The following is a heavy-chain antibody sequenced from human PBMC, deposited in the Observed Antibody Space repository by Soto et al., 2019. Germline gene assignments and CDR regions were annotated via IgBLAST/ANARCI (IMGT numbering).Heavy chain of an antibody. CDR3: ARGRTDYAYFES. D-gene: IGHD3-16*01. Sequence: GGSLRLSCAASGISFNIHTMYLVRQPPGKGLEWVSYISSSGSSTYYADSVKGRFTISRDNARNSLSLQMNGLRDEDTAVYYCARGRTDYAYFESWGQGTLVTVSS. J-gene: IGHJ4*02. CDR2: ISSSGSST. CDR1: GISFNIHT. V-gene: IGHV3-48*02.